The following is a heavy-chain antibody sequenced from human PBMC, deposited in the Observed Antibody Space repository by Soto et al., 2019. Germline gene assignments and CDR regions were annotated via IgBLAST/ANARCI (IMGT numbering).Heavy chain of an antibody. Sequence: PGGSLRLSCAASGFTLSSYGMHWVRQAPGKGLEWVAVISYDGSNKYYADSVKGRFTISRDNSKNTLYLQMNSLRAEDTAVYYCAKGRITMIVVAPFDYWGQGTLVTVSS. V-gene: IGHV3-30*18. J-gene: IGHJ4*02. D-gene: IGHD3-22*01. CDR3: AKGRITMIVVAPFDY. CDR1: GFTLSSYG. CDR2: ISYDGSNK.